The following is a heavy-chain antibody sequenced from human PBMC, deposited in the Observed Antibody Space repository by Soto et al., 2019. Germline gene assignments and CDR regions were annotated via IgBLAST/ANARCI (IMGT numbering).Heavy chain of an antibody. Sequence: QITLKESGPTLVRPAQTLTLTCDFSGFSLSTYHMGVAWNRQPPGKALEWLALLYWDDDKRYSPSLKDRLAISKDTSNNQVVLTITNIDPGDSATYFCAHAGDYDLLTFDHWGPGTLVTVSS. J-gene: IGHJ4*01. CDR1: GFSLSTYHMG. D-gene: IGHD4-17*01. CDR3: AHAGDYDLLTFDH. CDR2: LYWDDDK. V-gene: IGHV2-5*02.